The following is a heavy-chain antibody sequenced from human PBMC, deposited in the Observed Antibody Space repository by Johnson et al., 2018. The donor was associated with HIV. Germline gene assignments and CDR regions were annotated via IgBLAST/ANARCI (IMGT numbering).Heavy chain of an antibody. CDR1: GFTFNSYA. J-gene: IGHJ3*02. CDR2: ISYDGTNK. CDR3: AKDWYDAGPLMALDI. Sequence: VQLLESGGGVVQPGRSLTVSCAASGFTFNSYAMHWVRQAPGKGLEWVAVISYDGTNKYYADSGKGRLPISRDNSKNTLYLQMNSLRAEDTAVYYCAKDWYDAGPLMALDIWGQGTMVTVSS. V-gene: IGHV3-30*04. D-gene: IGHD2-8*01.